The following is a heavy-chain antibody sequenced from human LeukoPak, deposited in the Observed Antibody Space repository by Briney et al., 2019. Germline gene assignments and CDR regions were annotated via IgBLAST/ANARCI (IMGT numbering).Heavy chain of an antibody. CDR2: INTNTGNP. D-gene: IGHD4-23*01. CDR1: GYTFTSCA. CDR3: ARGSRVNYYYMDV. J-gene: IGHJ6*03. V-gene: IGHV7-4-1*02. Sequence: GASVKVSCKASGYTFTSCAMNWVRQAPGQGLEWMGWINTNTGNPTYAQGFTGRFVFSLDTSVSTAYLQISSLKAEDTAVYYCARGSRVNYYYMDVWGKGTTVTVSS.